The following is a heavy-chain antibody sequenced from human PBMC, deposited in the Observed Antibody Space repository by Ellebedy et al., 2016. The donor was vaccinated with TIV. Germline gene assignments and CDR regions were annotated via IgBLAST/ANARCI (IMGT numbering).Heavy chain of an antibody. V-gene: IGHV1-46*01. CDR2: INPSGESK. CDR1: GYTFTDYV. Sequence: ASVKVSCKASGYTFTDYVINWVRQAPGQGLEWMGIINPSGESKYYAQKFQGRVTMTRDTSTSTVYMELSRLRSEDTAVYYCARRWTTGDFDREYWGQGTLVTVSS. CDR3: ARRWTTGDFDREY. D-gene: IGHD4-17*01. J-gene: IGHJ4*02.